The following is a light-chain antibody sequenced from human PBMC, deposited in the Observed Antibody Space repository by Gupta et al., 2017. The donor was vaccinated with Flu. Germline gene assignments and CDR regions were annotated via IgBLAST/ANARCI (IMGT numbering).Light chain of an antibody. CDR1: SSDVGAYNY. Sequence: HSALPQPRSVSGSPGQSVAISCTGTSSDVGAYNYVSWYQQYPGKVPTLMVYDVSKRPSGVPNRFSGSKSGNTASLTISGLQDEEEADYYCCAHAGSDGRLFGGGTKVTVL. V-gene: IGLV2-11*01. J-gene: IGLJ2*01. CDR3: CAHAGSDGRL. CDR2: DVS.